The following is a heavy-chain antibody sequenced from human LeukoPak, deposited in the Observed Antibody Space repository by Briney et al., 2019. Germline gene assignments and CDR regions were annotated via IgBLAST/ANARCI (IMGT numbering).Heavy chain of an antibody. Sequence: GGTLRLSCAASGFTFSSYAMSWVRQAPGKGLEWVSAISGSGGSTYYADSVKGRFTTSTDNSKHTLYMQMTSLRAEDTAVYYCAKVGSGWVFDYWGQGTLVTVSS. CDR1: GFTFSSYA. V-gene: IGHV3-23*01. D-gene: IGHD6-19*01. CDR2: ISGSGGST. CDR3: AKVGSGWVFDY. J-gene: IGHJ4*02.